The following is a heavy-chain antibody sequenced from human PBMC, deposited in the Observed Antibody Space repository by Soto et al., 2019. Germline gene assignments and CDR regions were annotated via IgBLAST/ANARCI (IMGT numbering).Heavy chain of an antibody. J-gene: IGHJ4*02. CDR3: ARRKGAYCSGGSCDSYFDY. CDR2: IYYSGST. CDR1: GGSISSSSFH. D-gene: IGHD2-15*01. V-gene: IGHV4-39*01. Sequence: SETLSLTCTVSGGSISSSSFHWGWIRQPPGKGLEWIGSIYYSGSTYYSPSLKSRVTISVDTSKNQFSLKLSSVTAADTAVYYCARRKGAYCSGGSCDSYFDYWGQGTLVTVSS.